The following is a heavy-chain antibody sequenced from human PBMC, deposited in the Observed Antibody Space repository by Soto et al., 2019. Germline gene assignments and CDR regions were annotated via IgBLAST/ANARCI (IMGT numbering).Heavy chain of an antibody. D-gene: IGHD3-16*01. CDR1: GYTFTGYY. J-gene: IGHJ4*02. Sequence: QVQLVQSGAEVKKPGASVKVSCKASGYTFTGYYMHWVRQAPGQGLEWMGWINPNSGGTNYAQKFQGWVTMTRNTSLSTAYMELSRIRSDDTTVYFCARGAGGPRGGSIDYWGQGTLVTVSS. V-gene: IGHV1-2*04. CDR2: INPNSGGT. CDR3: ARGAGGPRGGSIDY.